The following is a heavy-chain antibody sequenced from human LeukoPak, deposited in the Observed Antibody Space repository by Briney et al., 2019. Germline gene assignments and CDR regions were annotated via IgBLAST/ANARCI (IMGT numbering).Heavy chain of an antibody. CDR1: GYTFTGYY. CDR2: INPNSGGT. Sequence: ASVKVSCKASGYTFTGYYMHWVRQAPGQGLEWMGWINPNSGGTNYAQKFQGRVTMTRDTSISTAYMELSRLRSDDTAVYYCARVQTRGRYYYYMDVWGKGTTVTVSS. D-gene: IGHD3-10*01. J-gene: IGHJ6*03. V-gene: IGHV1-2*02. CDR3: ARVQTRGRYYYYMDV.